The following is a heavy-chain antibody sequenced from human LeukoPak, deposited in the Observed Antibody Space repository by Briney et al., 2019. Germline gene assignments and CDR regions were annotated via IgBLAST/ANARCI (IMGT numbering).Heavy chain of an antibody. CDR3: ARPRSGSWYTAYDI. CDR1: RYSFTSYW. J-gene: IGHJ3*02. CDR2: INPCDSDT. D-gene: IGHD6-13*01. V-gene: IGHV5-51*01. Sequence: GESLKISCQGSRYSFTSYWIAWVRQVPGKGLGWMGIINPCDSDTRYSPSFQGQVTMSADKSISTAYLQRSSLKVSDTAMYYCARPRSGSWYTAYDIWGQGTMVTVS.